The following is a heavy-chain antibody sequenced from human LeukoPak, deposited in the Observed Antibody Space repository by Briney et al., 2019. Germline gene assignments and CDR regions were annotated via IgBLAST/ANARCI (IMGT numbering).Heavy chain of an antibody. D-gene: IGHD3-22*01. J-gene: IGHJ5*02. Sequence: SETLSLTCTVSGGSISSHYWSWIRQPPGKGLEWIGYIYCSGSTNYNPSLKSRVTISVDTSKNQFSLKLSSVTAADTAVYYCARRAAYDSSDNWFYPWGQGTLVTVSS. CDR3: ARRAAYDSSDNWFYP. CDR1: GGSISSHY. CDR2: IYCSGST. V-gene: IGHV4-59*11.